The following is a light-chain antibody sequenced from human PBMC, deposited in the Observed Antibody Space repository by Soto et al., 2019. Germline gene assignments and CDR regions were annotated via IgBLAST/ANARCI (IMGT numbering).Light chain of an antibody. CDR3: QQYGDSPLT. V-gene: IGKV3-20*01. CDR1: QTVSGSY. J-gene: IGKJ4*01. CDR2: GAS. Sequence: ENVLTQSPGTLSLSPGERATLSCRASQTVSGSYVAWDQQKPGQTPRLLIYGASSRATGIPDRFSGSGSGTDFTLTISRLEPEDFAVYHCQQYGDSPLTFGGGTKVEIK.